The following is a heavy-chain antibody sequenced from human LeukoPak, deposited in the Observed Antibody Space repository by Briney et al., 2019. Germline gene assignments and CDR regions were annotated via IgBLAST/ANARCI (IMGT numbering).Heavy chain of an antibody. Sequence: ASVKVSCRASGYTFTSYGISWVRQAPGQGLEWMGWINPNSGGTNYAQKFQGRVTMTRDTSISTAYMELSRLRSDDTAVYYCANLLPRGLFQHWGQGTLVTVSS. D-gene: IGHD3/OR15-3a*01. J-gene: IGHJ1*01. CDR1: GYTFTSYG. CDR3: ANLLPRGLFQH. CDR2: INPNSGGT. V-gene: IGHV1-2*02.